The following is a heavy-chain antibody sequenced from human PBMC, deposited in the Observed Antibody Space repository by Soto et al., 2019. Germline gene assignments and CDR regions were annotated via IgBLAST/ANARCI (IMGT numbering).Heavy chain of an antibody. J-gene: IGHJ5*02. CDR1: AISFNTYG. CDR3: AGLRSPEGWFDP. D-gene: IGHD2-8*01. Sequence: GGSLRLSCAASAISFNTYGVTWARQAPGKGLEWVSTVTVTGGSTYYADSVKGRFTISRDRSNYTVSLLLNSLRVEDTAIYYCAGLRSPEGWFDPWGQGTLVTVSS. V-gene: IGHV3-23*01. CDR2: VTVTGGST.